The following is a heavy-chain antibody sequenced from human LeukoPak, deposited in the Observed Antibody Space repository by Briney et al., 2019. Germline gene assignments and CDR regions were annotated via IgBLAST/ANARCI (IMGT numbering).Heavy chain of an antibody. CDR1: GFTFSSYA. Sequence: GGSLSLSCAASGFTFSSYAMSWVRQAPGKGLEWVSAISGSGGSTYYADSVKGRFTISRDNSKNTLYLQMNSLRAEDTAVYYCAKVRDGYSYGPNWFDPWGQGTLVTVSS. J-gene: IGHJ5*02. CDR2: ISGSGGST. D-gene: IGHD5-18*01. CDR3: AKVRDGYSYGPNWFDP. V-gene: IGHV3-23*01.